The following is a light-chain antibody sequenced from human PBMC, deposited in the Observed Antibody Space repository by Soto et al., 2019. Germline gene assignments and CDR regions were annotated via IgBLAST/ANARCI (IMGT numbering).Light chain of an antibody. CDR3: QSYDSSLPGLI. J-gene: IGLJ2*01. Sequence: QAVVTQPPSVTGAPGQRVTISCTGHISNIGARYSVHWYQQFPGRAPILLIHNNGSRPSGVPDRFSGSKSGTSASLAITGLQAEDEATYFCQSYDSSLPGLIFGGGTKLTVL. CDR1: ISNIGARYS. V-gene: IGLV1-40*01. CDR2: NNG.